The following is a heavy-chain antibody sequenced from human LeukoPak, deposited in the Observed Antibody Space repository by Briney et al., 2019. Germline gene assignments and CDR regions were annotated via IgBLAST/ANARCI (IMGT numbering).Heavy chain of an antibody. CDR3: ARKQWQVSHYFDS. CDR1: GGSISTYY. D-gene: IGHD6-19*01. CDR2: SHYSGAT. V-gene: IGHV4-59*08. Sequence: SETLSLTCTVSGGSISTYYWSWIRQPPGKGLEWIGYSHYSGATDYNPSLKGRVTISVDTSKNQFSLKLNSMTAADTAVYYCARKQWQVSHYFDSWGQGTLVTASS. J-gene: IGHJ4*02.